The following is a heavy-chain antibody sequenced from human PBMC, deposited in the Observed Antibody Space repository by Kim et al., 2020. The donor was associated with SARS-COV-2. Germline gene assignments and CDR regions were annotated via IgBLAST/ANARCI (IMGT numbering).Heavy chain of an antibody. CDR2: VSASGGST. J-gene: IGHJ3*02. D-gene: IGHD6-19*01. CDR1: GFTFSNYA. Sequence: GGSLRLSCAASGFTFSNYAMNWVRQAPGKGLEWVSLVSASGGSTYYGDSVKGRFTISRDNSKNTLYVQMNGLRVEDTAVYYCAKVQSVPGGTCFVIWGPG. V-gene: IGHV3-23*01. CDR3: AKVQSVPGGTCFVI.